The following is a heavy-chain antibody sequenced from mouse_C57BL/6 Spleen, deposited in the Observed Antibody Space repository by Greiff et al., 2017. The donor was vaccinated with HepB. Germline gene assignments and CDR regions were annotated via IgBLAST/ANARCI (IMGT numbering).Heavy chain of an antibody. Sequence: EVQVVESGGGLVQPKGSLKLSCAASGFSFNTYAMNWVRQAPGKGLEWVARIRSKSNNYATYYADSVKDRFTISRDDSESMLYLQMNNLKTEDTAMYYCVREGNYDYAMDYWGQGTSVTVSS. CDR3: VREGNYDYAMDY. CDR2: IRSKSNNYAT. D-gene: IGHD2-1*01. J-gene: IGHJ4*01. V-gene: IGHV10-1*01. CDR1: GFSFNTYA.